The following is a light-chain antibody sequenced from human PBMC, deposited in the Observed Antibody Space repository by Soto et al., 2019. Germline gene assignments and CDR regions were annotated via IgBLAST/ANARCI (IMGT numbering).Light chain of an antibody. V-gene: IGKV1-8*01. CDR2: AAS. CDR1: QGISSY. Sequence: PSSLSASRGDRVTITCRASQGISSYLAWYQQKPGKAPKLLIYAASTLQSGVPSRFSGSGSGTDFTLTISCLQSEDFATYYCQQSYSTLITFGQGTRLEIK. CDR3: QQSYSTLIT. J-gene: IGKJ5*01.